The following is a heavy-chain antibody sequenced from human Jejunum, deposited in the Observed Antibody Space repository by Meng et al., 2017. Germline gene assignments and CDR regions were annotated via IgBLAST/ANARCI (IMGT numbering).Heavy chain of an antibody. CDR3: AREWSGSYRHFDY. J-gene: IGHJ4*02. V-gene: IGHV4-4*02. D-gene: IGHD1-26*01. CDR2: IHHSGST. Sequence: QGQPPEPGPGLPKPSGTPSLTCAVSGGSISTRDWWSWVRQPPGKGLEWIGEIHHSGSTNYNPSLKSRVTISVDKSKNQFSLKLNSVTAADTAVYYCAREWSGSYRHFDYWGQGTLVTVSS. CDR1: GGSISTRDW.